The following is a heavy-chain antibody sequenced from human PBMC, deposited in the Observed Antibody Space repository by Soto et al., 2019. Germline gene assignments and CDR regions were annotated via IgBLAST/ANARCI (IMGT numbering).Heavy chain of an antibody. CDR2: IIPIFGTA. V-gene: IGHV1-69*01. CDR3: AAGRYSSSGSDYYYYGMDV. D-gene: IGHD6-6*01. Sequence: QVQLVQSGAEVKKPGSSVKVSCKASGGTFSSYAISWVRQAPGQGLKWMGGIIPIFGTANYAQKFQGRVTITADESTSTAYMELSSLRSEDTAVYYCAAGRYSSSGSDYYYYGMDVWGQGTTVTVSS. CDR1: GGTFSSYA. J-gene: IGHJ6*02.